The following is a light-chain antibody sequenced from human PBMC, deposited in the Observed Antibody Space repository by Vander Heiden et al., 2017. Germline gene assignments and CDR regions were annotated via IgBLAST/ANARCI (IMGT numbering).Light chain of an antibody. CDR3: QQHNYCPPGT. CDR1: QSVSSW. CDR2: GAS. Sequence: EIVLTHSAATLFVSPGERTTLTCRGSQSVSSWCSWYQQKPRQAPRLLIYGASTTANGIPARFSGSGCGTKYTLTIISLQSEDFAVYYCQQHNYCPPGTFGPGTKVEIK. V-gene: IGKV3-15*01. J-gene: IGKJ2*01.